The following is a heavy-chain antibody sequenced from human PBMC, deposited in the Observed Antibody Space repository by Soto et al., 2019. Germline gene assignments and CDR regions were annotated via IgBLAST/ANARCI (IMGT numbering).Heavy chain of an antibody. D-gene: IGHD3-22*01. V-gene: IGHV3-23*01. CDR3: AKGVVVNTADFDY. J-gene: IGHJ4*02. CDR1: GFTFSNYA. Sequence: PGGSLRLSCAASGFTFSNYAMSWVRQAPGKGLEWVSAIGGSGGSTYYADSVKGRFAISRDNSENTLYLQMNSLRAEDTAVYYCAKGVVVNTADFDYWGQGTLVTVAS. CDR2: IGGSGGST.